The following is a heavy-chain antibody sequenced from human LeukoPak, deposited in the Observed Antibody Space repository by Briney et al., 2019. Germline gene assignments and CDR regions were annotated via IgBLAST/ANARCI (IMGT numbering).Heavy chain of an antibody. CDR3: AKAWGLLNYFDY. D-gene: IGHD1-26*01. CDR1: GFTFSSYG. J-gene: IGHJ4*02. V-gene: IGHV3-30*18. CDR2: ISYDGSNK. Sequence: GSLRLSCAASGFTFSSYGMHWVRQAPGKGLEWVAVISYDGSNKYYADSVKGRFTTSRDNSKNTLYLQMNSLRAEDTAVYYCAKAWGLLNYFDYWGQGTLVTVSS.